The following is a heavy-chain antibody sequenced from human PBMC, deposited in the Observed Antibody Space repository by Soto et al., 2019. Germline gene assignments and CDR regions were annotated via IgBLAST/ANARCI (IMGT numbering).Heavy chain of an antibody. CDR1: GGSISSGGYS. CDR2: IYHSEST. J-gene: IGHJ6*02. CDR3: ARGGAAAAGTGYYYYGMDV. D-gene: IGHD6-13*01. Sequence: QLQLQESGSGLVKPSQTLSLTCAVSGGSISSGGYSWSWIRQPPGKGLEWIGYIYHSESTYYNPSLKSRVTISVDRSKNQFSLKLSSVTAADTAVYYCARGGAAAAGTGYYYYGMDVWGQGTTVTVSS. V-gene: IGHV4-30-2*01.